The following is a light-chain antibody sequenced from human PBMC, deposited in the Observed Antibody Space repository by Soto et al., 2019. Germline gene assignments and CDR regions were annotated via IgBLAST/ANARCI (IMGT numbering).Light chain of an antibody. CDR3: QQAETFPIT. CDR2: AAS. J-gene: IGKJ5*01. Sequence: DIQMTQSPSSVSASVGDSVTITCRASQNINSWLTWYQQKPGEAPSVLLYAASTLQGGVPSRFSGSGFGTEFTLTINNLQPEDVATYYCQQAETFPITFGQGTRLEMK. V-gene: IGKV1D-12*01. CDR1: QNINSW.